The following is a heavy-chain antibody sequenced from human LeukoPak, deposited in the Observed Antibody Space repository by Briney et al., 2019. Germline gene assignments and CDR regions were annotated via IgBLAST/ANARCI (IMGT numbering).Heavy chain of an antibody. CDR2: ISRSSSHI. CDR3: AREIGEVVPLIGDFDY. V-gene: IGHV3-21*01. J-gene: IGHJ4*02. CDR1: GFAFSTYT. D-gene: IGHD3-22*01. Sequence: GSLRLSCAASGFAFSTYTMNWVRQAPGKGLEWVSSISRSSSHIYYADSVKGRFTISRDNAKNSLYLQMNSLRAEDTAVYYCAREIGEVVPLIGDFDYWGQGTLVTVSS.